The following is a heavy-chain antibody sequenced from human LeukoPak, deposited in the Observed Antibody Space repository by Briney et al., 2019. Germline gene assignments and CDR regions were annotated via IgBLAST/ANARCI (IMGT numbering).Heavy chain of an antibody. CDR3: ARPQGIYYYYGMDV. Sequence: ASVKVSCTASGGTFSSYAISWVRQAPGQGLEWMGGIIPIFGTANYAQKFQGRVTITADESTSTAYMELSSLRSEDTAVYYCARPQGIYYYYGMDVWGQGTTVTVSS. J-gene: IGHJ6*02. D-gene: IGHD2-15*01. CDR1: GGTFSSYA. V-gene: IGHV1-69*13. CDR2: IIPIFGTA.